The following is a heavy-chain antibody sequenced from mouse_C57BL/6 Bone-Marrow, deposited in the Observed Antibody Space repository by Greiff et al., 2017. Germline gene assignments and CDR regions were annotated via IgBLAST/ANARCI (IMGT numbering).Heavy chain of an antibody. D-gene: IGHD1-1*02. CDR3: ARQGSYYWYFDV. CDR1: GFSLTSYG. Sequence: QVQLQQSGPGLVAPSQSLSITCTVSGFSLTSYGVPWVRQPPGKGLEWLVVIWSDGSTTYNSALKSRLSISKDNSKSQVFLKMKSLQTDDTAMYYCARQGSYYWYFDVWGTGTTVTVSS. CDR2: IWSDGST. J-gene: IGHJ1*03. V-gene: IGHV2-6-1*01.